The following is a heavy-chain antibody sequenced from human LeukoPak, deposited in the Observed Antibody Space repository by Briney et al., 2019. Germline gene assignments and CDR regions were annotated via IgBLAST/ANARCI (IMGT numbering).Heavy chain of an antibody. CDR3: AREVFSGSYRRNFIFDY. Sequence: SETLSLTCAVYGGSFSGYYWSWIRQPPGKGLEWIGEINHSGSTNYNPSLKSQVTISVDTSKNQFSLKLSSVTAADTAVYYCAREVFSGSYRRNFIFDYWGQGTLVTVSS. V-gene: IGHV4-34*01. CDR1: GGSFSGYY. CDR2: INHSGST. D-gene: IGHD1-26*01. J-gene: IGHJ4*02.